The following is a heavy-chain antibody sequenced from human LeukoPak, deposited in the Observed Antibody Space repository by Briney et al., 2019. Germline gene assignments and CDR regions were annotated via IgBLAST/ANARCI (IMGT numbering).Heavy chain of an antibody. Sequence: HGGSLRLSCAGSGFTFSSYEMNWVRQAPGKGLEWVAYIISSGSTIYYADSVKGRFTISRDNAKNSLYLQMSSLRAEDTAVYYCARRYSSGWDDHWGQGTLVTVSS. J-gene: IGHJ4*02. V-gene: IGHV3-48*03. CDR1: GFTFSSYE. CDR2: IISSGSTI. CDR3: ARRYSSGWDDH. D-gene: IGHD6-19*01.